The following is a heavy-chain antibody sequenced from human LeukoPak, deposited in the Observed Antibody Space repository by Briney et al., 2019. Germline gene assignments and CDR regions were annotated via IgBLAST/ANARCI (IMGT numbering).Heavy chain of an antibody. J-gene: IGHJ6*02. CDR3: ARAGSRYCSSTSCFILRYGMDV. CDR1: GFTFSSYG. Sequence: GGSLRLSCAASGFTFSSYGMHWVRQAPGKGLEWVAVISYDGSNKYYGDSVKGRFTISRDNSKNTLYVQMNSLRAEDTAVYYCARAGSRYCSSTSCFILRYGMDVWGQGTTVTVSS. CDR2: ISYDGSNK. D-gene: IGHD2-2*01. V-gene: IGHV3-30*03.